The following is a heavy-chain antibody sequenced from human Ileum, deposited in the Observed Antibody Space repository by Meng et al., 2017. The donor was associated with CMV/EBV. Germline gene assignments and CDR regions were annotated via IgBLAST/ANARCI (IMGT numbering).Heavy chain of an antibody. D-gene: IGHD2-2*01. V-gene: IGHV3-53*01. CDR2: IYRTGST. Sequence: GGSLRLSCAASGFTVSNTYMSWVRQAPGKGLEWVSIIYRTGSTFYAGSVKGRFTISRDSSKNMLYLQMNSLRADDTAVYYCAREGGRAYCASSSCALDVWGQGTTVTVSS. J-gene: IGHJ6*02. CDR1: GFTVSNTY. CDR3: AREGGRAYCASSSCALDV.